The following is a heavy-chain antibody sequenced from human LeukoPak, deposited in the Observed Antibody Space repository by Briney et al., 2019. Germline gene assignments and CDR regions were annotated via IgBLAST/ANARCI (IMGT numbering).Heavy chain of an antibody. D-gene: IGHD1-26*01. J-gene: IGHJ4*02. V-gene: IGHV3-23*01. Sequence: GGSLRLSCAVSGFTLSNHAVSWVRQVPGKGLEWVSIVVGTGGTWYADAVKGRFVLSRDNSKNTVYLQMNSLRAEDTAVYYCARGPFDGSYYFGWGQGTLVIVSS. CDR3: ARGPFDGSYYFG. CDR2: VVGTGGT. CDR1: GFTLSNHA.